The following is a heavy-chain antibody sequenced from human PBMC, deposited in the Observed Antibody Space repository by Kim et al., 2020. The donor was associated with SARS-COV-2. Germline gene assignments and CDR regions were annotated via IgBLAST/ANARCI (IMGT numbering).Heavy chain of an antibody. CDR1: EFSFTNFW. D-gene: IGHD3-10*01. J-gene: IGHJ5*02. CDR3: ARRPSGGLDL. V-gene: IGHV3-7*01. Sequence: GGSLRLSCAASEFSFTNFWMTWVRQAPGKGLEWVANINPDGSANYYVESVKGRPIISRDNDKTSLYLQMNSRRAEETAVYYCARRPSGGLDLWGQGTLVT. CDR2: INPDGSAN.